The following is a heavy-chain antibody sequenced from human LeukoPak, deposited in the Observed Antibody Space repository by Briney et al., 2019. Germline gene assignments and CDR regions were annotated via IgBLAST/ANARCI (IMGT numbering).Heavy chain of an antibody. D-gene: IGHD3-10*01. CDR2: IYSGGST. CDR3: ALGKDYGSGSNDAFDI. Sequence: GGPLRFCCAASGFTVSSNYMSWVRQAPGKRLEWVSVIYSGGSTYYADSVKGRFTISRDNSKNTLYLQMNSLRAEDTVVYYCALGKDYGSGSNDAFDIWGQGTMVTVSS. J-gene: IGHJ3*02. CDR1: GFTVSSNY. V-gene: IGHV3-53*01.